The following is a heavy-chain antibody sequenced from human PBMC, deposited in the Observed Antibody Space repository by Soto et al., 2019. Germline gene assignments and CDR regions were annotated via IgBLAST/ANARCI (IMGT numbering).Heavy chain of an antibody. Sequence: PWETLSLTCTFSVGSISNNSCYWGWIRQPPGKGLEWIGSIYYSGTTYYDPSLKSRVTISVDTSKNQFSLKLNSVTAADTAVYYCASQRRGDYYFEYWGQGTLVIVSS. J-gene: IGHJ4*02. V-gene: IGHV4-39*01. D-gene: IGHD7-27*01. CDR1: VGSISNNSCY. CDR2: IYYSGTT. CDR3: ASQRRGDYYFEY.